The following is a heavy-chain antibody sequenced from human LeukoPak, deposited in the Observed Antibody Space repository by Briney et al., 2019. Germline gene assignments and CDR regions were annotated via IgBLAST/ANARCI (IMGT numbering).Heavy chain of an antibody. D-gene: IGHD2-15*01. CDR1: GGSISSGGYS. CDR2: IYHSGST. V-gene: IGHV4-30-2*02. J-gene: IGHJ3*02. Sequence: PSETLSLTCAVSGGSISSGGYSWSWIRQPPGKGLEWIGYIYHSGSTYYNPSLKSRVTISVDRSKNQFSLRLNSVIAADTAVYYCATVGLGYCSGGRCYSDASAIWGQGTMVTVSS. CDR3: ATVGLGYCSGGRCYSDASAI.